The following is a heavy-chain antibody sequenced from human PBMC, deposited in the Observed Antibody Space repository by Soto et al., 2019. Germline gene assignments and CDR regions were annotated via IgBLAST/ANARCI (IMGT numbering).Heavy chain of an antibody. J-gene: IGHJ4*02. Sequence: QLQLQESGSGLVKPSQTLSLTCAVSGGSISSGGYSWSWIRQPPGKGLEWIGYIYHSGSTYYNPSLKSRVTIXVXSXKNQFSLKLSAVTAADTAVYYCASSHAGAHITAAVHWGQGTLVTVSS. V-gene: IGHV4-30-2*01. CDR2: IYHSGST. D-gene: IGHD6-13*01. CDR3: ASSHAGAHITAAVH. CDR1: GGSISSGGYS.